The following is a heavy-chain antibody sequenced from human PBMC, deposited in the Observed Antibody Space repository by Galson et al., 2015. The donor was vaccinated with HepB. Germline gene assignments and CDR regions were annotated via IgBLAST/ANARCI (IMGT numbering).Heavy chain of an antibody. Sequence: PALVKPTQTLTLTCTFSGFPLSTTEMRVSWIRQPPGKALEWLARIDWDDDKFYSTSLKTRLTISKDTSKNQVVLTMTNMDPVDTATYYCARSGYSSGWYPWYFDLWGRGTLVTVSS. J-gene: IGHJ2*01. CDR3: ARSGYSSGWYPWYFDL. V-gene: IGHV2-70*04. D-gene: IGHD6-19*01. CDR2: IDWDDDK. CDR1: GFPLSTTEMR.